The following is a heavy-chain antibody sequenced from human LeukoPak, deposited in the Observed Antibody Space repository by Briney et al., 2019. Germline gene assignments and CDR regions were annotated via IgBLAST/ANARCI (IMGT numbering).Heavy chain of an antibody. CDR3: ARGGYYYLDV. CDR1: DGSLSPYY. CDR2: IFHNGNT. J-gene: IGHJ6*03. V-gene: IGHV4-59*01. Sequence: SETLSLTCTVSDGSLSPYYWSWIRQSPGKGLEWIAYIFHNGNTKYNPSLWSRVTISIDTSRNQVFLNLNSVTAADTAVYYCARGGYYYLDVWGKGTTVTLS.